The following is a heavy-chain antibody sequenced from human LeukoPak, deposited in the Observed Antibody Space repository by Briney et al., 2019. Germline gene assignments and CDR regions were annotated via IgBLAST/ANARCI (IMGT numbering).Heavy chain of an antibody. V-gene: IGHV3-7*01. J-gene: IGHJ4*02. Sequence: PGGSLRLSCAASGFTFRANWMSWVRQAPGKGLEWLANINQDGSVTYYVDSVEGRFTISRDNAKNSLYLQMNSLRAGDTAVYYCARIGYSSSSFDYWGQGILVTVAS. CDR3: ARIGYSSSSFDY. CDR1: GFTFRANW. D-gene: IGHD6-6*01. CDR2: INQDGSVT.